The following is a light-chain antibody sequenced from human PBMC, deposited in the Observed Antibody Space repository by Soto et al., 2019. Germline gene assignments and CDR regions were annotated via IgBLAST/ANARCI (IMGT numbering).Light chain of an antibody. CDR2: GAS. V-gene: IGKV3D-15*01. J-gene: IGKJ1*01. CDR1: QSVSID. Sequence: EIVMTQSPVTPSVSPGERATLSCRASQSVSIDLAWYQQKPGQAPRLLIYGASTRATGIPARFSGSGSGTEFSLTISSLQSEDFAVYYCQQYNNWPPWTFGQGTKVDIK. CDR3: QQYNNWPPWT.